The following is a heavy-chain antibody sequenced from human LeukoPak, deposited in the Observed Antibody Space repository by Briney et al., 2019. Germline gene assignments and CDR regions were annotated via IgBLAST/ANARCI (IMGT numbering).Heavy chain of an antibody. D-gene: IGHD1-7*01. V-gene: IGHV1-69*06. CDR3: ARDYNWNFANSSRFDY. CDR2: IIPAFGTT. Sequence: GASVKVSCKSSGDTPPSHAISWVRQAPGQGLEWMGGIIPAFGTTNYAQKFQARVTITVDKSTRTVYMEMSSLRSEDTAVYYCARDYNWNFANSSRFDYWGQGTLVTVSS. J-gene: IGHJ4*02. CDR1: GDTPPSHA.